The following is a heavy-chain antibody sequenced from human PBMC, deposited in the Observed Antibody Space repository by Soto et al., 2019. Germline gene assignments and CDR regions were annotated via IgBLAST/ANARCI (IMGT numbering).Heavy chain of an antibody. J-gene: IGHJ4*02. D-gene: IGHD2-2*01. V-gene: IGHV3-48*03. CDR3: VRYCGTTLFNGAATRTFDY. CDR2: ISTSGSTV. CDR1: RFTFSAYE. Sequence: PGGSLRLSCAASRFTFSAYEMHWFRQAPGKGLGWVSYISTSGSTVYYADSVKGRFTVSRDNTRNSLYLQMDSLRDEDTALYYCVRYCGTTLFNGAATRTFDYWGQGTLVTVSS.